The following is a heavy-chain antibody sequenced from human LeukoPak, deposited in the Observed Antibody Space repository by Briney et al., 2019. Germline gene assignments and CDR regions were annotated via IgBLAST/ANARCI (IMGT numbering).Heavy chain of an antibody. V-gene: IGHV3-49*03. Sequence: GGSLRLSCSASGFTFDDYAVSWFRQAPGKGLEWVGFIRSKAFGGTPEYAASVRGTFTISRDDSKSIAYLQMNSLKTEDTAVYYCTRNTVTVHFDYWSQGTLVTVSS. J-gene: IGHJ4*02. D-gene: IGHD4-17*01. CDR3: TRNTVTVHFDY. CDR1: GFTFDDYA. CDR2: IRSKAFGGTP.